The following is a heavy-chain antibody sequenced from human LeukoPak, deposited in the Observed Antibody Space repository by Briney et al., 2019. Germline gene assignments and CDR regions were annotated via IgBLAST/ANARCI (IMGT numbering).Heavy chain of an antibody. J-gene: IGHJ4*02. D-gene: IGHD2-2*01. V-gene: IGHV3-30*18. Sequence: GGSLRLSCAASGFTFSSYGMHWVRQAPGKGLEWVAVISYDGSDKYYADSVKGRFTISRDNSKNTLCLQMNSLRTEDTAVYYCEKDGYPLGYCSSTSCPYYFNYWGQGTLVTVSS. CDR1: GFTFSSYG. CDR3: EKDGYPLGYCSSTSCPYYFNY. CDR2: ISYDGSDK.